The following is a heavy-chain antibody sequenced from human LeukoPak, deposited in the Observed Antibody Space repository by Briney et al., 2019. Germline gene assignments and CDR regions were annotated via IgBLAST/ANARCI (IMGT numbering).Heavy chain of an antibody. CDR2: IYYSGST. CDR3: ARGPGALLH. D-gene: IGHD3-10*01. J-gene: IGHJ4*02. CDR1: GGSISSGGYY. V-gene: IGHV4-30-4*08. Sequence: PSHTLSHTYTVSGGSISSGGYYLSWTRQHPGTRLEWIGYIYYSGSTYYSPSLKRRVTTSVDTSKNQFSLQLTSVTPEDTAVYYCARGPGALLHWGQGILVTVSS.